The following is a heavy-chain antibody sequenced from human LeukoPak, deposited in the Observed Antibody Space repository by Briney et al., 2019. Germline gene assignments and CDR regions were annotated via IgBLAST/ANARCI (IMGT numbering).Heavy chain of an antibody. D-gene: IGHD3-10*01. CDR1: GFTFSSYS. V-gene: IGHV3-21*01. J-gene: IGHJ4*02. Sequence: TGGSLRLSCAASGFTFSSYSMNWVRQAPGKGLEWVSSISSSSSYIYYADSVKGRFTISRDNAKNSLYLQMNSLRAEDTAVYYCARDSYPPGYYYGSGSDYFDYWGQGTLVTVSS. CDR3: ARDSYPPGYYYGSGSDYFDY. CDR2: ISSSSSYI.